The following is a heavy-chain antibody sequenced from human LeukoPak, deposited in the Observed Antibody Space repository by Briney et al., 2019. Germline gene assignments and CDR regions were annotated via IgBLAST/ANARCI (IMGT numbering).Heavy chain of an antibody. V-gene: IGHV3-43*01. D-gene: IGHD6-13*01. CDR2: ISWDGGST. CDR3: AKEPGIAAAGALDY. Sequence: GRSLRLSCAASGFTFDDYTMHWVRQAPGKGLEWVSLISWDGGSTYYADSVKGRFTISRDNSKNSLYLQMNSLRTEDTALYYCAKEPGIAAAGALDYWGQGTLVTVSS. J-gene: IGHJ4*02. CDR1: GFTFDDYT.